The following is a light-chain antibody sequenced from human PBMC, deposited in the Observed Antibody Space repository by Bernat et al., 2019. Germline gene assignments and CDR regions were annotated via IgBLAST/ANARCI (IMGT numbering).Light chain of an antibody. CDR2: EAS. V-gene: IGKV1-5*03. J-gene: IGKJ4*01. CDR1: PSIGSW. Sequence: DIQMTQSPSTLSASVGDRVSITCRASPSIGSWLAWYQQKPGKAPKVLIYEASTLESGVPSRFSGRGSGTEFTLSISSLQPDDFVTYYCQQYNDYPITCGGGTKVEI. CDR3: QQYNDYPIT.